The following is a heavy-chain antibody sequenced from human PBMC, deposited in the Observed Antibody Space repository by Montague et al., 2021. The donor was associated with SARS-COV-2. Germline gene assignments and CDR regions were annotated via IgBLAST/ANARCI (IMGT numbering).Heavy chain of an antibody. CDR1: GGSISSDY. Sequence: ETQSLTCSVSGGSISSDYWSWIRQSPGKGLEWIGYIYYRGATNYNPSLKSRVTFSIDTSKNQFSLKLISVTAADTAVYFCAREDRWNWFDPWGQGVLVTVSS. J-gene: IGHJ5*02. V-gene: IGHV4-59*01. CDR3: AREDRWNWFDP. CDR2: IYYRGAT. D-gene: IGHD5-24*01.